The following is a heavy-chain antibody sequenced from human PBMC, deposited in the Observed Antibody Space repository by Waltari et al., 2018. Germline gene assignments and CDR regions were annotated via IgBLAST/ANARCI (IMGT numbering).Heavy chain of an antibody. V-gene: IGHV4-38-2*02. D-gene: IGHD3-10*01. CDR3: ARGTRVNLVRVAEWFDF. CDR1: GFMVVSGYY. CDR2: AYHGGGS. J-gene: IGHJ5*01. Sequence: QVQLQESGAGVMKLSGTLSLTCQVPGFMVVSGYYWGWIRQFPGQGLDWIGSAYHGGGSVYNPSVKGRVTISLDRSEDQVALEVRSLTAADTAVYCFARGTRVNLVRVAEWFDFWGPGMLVSVSS.